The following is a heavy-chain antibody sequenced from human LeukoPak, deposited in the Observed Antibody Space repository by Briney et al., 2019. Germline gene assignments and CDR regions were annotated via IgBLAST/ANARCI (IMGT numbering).Heavy chain of an antibody. D-gene: IGHD2-2*01. V-gene: IGHV4-30-4*08. CDR1: GGSISSANHF. Sequence: PSETLSLTCTVSGGSISSANHFWSWVRQSPGEGLEWIGYIHYSGSAHYNPSLKSRVSMSVDMSKNQFSLSLSSVTAADTAIYYCAREVITPGDSDGFDLWGQGTMVSVSS. J-gene: IGHJ3*01. CDR3: AREVITPGDSDGFDL. CDR2: IHYSGSA.